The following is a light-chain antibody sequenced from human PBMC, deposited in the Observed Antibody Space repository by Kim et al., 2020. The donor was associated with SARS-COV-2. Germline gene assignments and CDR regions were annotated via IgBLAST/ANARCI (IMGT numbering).Light chain of an antibody. CDR3: QSYDDNIWV. J-gene: IGLJ3*02. CDR2: EDH. Sequence: NFMLTQSHSVSESPGKTVIISCTRSSGSIVSDFVQWFQQRPGSSPTTVIYEDHKRPSGVPDRFSVSVDSSSNSASLTISGLRTEDEADYYCQSYDDNIWVFGGGTQLTVL. CDR1: SGSIVSDF. V-gene: IGLV6-57*01.